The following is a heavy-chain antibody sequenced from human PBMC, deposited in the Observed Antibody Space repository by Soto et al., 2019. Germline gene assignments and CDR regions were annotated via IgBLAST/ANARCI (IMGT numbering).Heavy chain of an antibody. CDR3: ARDSMMVYAIALDY. J-gene: IGHJ4*02. Sequence: PGGSLRLSCAASGFTFSSYGMHWVRQAPGKGLEWVAVIWYDGSNKYYADSVKGRFTISRDNSKNTLYLQMNSLRAEDTAVYYCARDSMMVYAIALDYWGQGTLVTVSP. D-gene: IGHD2-8*01. V-gene: IGHV3-33*01. CDR1: GFTFSSYG. CDR2: IWYDGSNK.